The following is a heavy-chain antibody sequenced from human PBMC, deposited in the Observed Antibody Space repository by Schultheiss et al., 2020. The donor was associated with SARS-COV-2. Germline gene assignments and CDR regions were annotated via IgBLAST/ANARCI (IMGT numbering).Heavy chain of an antibody. D-gene: IGHD6-19*01. V-gene: IGHV3-30*03. CDR3: ARQGYSSGRYGGFDY. Sequence: GGSLRLSCEASGFTFSSNGMHWVRQAPGKGLEWVATISYDGSKKYYADSVKGRFTISRDNAKNSLYLQMNSLRDEDTAVYYCARQGYSSGRYGGFDYWGQGTLVTVSS. CDR1: GFTFSSNG. CDR2: ISYDGSKK. J-gene: IGHJ4*02.